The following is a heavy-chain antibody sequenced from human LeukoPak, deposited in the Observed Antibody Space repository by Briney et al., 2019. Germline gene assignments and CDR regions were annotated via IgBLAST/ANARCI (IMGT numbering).Heavy chain of an antibody. Sequence: ASVKVSCKASGGTFSSYAISWVRQAPGQGVEWMGRIIPILGIANYAQNFQGRVTLTADKSTSTAYMELSRLRSDDTAVYYCARWLGSGWGWDYWGQGTLVTVSS. D-gene: IGHD6-19*01. V-gene: IGHV1-69*04. CDR1: GGTFSSYA. CDR2: IIPILGIA. J-gene: IGHJ4*02. CDR3: ARWLGSGWGWDY.